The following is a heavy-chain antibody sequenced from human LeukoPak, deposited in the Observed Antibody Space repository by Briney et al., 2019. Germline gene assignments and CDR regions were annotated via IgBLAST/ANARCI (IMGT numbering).Heavy chain of an antibody. CDR3: ARDSGFGIVDY. D-gene: IGHD1-26*01. CDR2: IYTSGST. J-gene: IGHJ4*02. CDR1: GGSISSYY. Sequence: KPSETLSLTCTVSGGSISSYYWSWIRQPAGKGREGIGRIYTSGSTNYNPSLKSRVTMSVDTSKNQFSLKLSSVTAADTAVYYCARDSGFGIVDYWGQGTLVTVSS. V-gene: IGHV4-4*07.